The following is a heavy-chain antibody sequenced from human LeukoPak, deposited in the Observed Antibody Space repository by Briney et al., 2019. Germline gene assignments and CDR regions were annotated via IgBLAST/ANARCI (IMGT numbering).Heavy chain of an antibody. CDR1: GYTFTGYY. CDR2: INPNSGGT. D-gene: IGHD1-1*01. Sequence: GASVKVSCKASGYTFTGYYIHWVRQAPGQGLEWMGWINPNSGGTNYAQKFQGRVTMTRDTPISTAYMELSRLRSDDTAVYYCARVLERHFDYWGQGTLVTVSS. J-gene: IGHJ4*02. CDR3: ARVLERHFDY. V-gene: IGHV1-2*02.